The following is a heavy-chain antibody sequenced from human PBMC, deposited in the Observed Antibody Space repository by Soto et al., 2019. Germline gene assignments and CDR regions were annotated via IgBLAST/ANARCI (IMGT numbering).Heavy chain of an antibody. J-gene: IGHJ6*02. CDR1: GFTFTSSA. Sequence: SVKVSCKASGFTFTSSAVQWVRQARGQRLECIGWIVVGSGNTNYAQKFQERVTITRDMSTSTAYMELSSLRSEDTAVYYCAAAIFGVPEGSSYYYYGMDVWGQGTTVTVSS. CDR2: IVVGSGNT. CDR3: AAAIFGVPEGSSYYYYGMDV. D-gene: IGHD3-3*01. V-gene: IGHV1-58*01.